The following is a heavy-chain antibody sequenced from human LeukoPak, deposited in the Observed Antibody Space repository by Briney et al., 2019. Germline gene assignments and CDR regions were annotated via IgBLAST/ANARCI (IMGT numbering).Heavy chain of an antibody. Sequence: GGSLRLSCAASGFTFSSYEMNWVRQAPGKGLEWVSYISSSGSTIYYADSVKGRFTISRDNAKNSLYLQMNSLRAKDTAVYYCARSDNWNSIPFDYWGQGTLVTVSS. CDR1: GFTFSSYE. CDR3: ARSDNWNSIPFDY. CDR2: ISSSGSTI. J-gene: IGHJ4*02. V-gene: IGHV3-48*03. D-gene: IGHD1-7*01.